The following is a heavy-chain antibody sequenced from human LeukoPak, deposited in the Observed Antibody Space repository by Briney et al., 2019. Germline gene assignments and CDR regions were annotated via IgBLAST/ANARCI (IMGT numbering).Heavy chain of an antibody. V-gene: IGHV1-18*01. J-gene: IGHJ4*02. CDR3: ARGRKGYDILTGYYLYYFDY. CDR2: ISAYNGNT. D-gene: IGHD3-9*01. CDR1: GYTFTSYG. Sequence: ASVTVSCKASGYTFTSYGISWVRQAPGQGLEWMGWISAYNGNTNYAQKLQGRVTMTTDTSTSTAYMELRSLRSDDTAVYYCARGRKGYDILTGYYLYYFDYWGQGTLVTVSS.